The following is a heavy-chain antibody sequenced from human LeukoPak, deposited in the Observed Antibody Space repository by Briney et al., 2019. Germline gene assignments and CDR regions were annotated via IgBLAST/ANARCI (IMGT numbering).Heavy chain of an antibody. Sequence: ASVKVSCKASGGTFSSYAISWVRQAPGQGLEWMGGIIPIFGTANYAQKFQGRVTMTEDTSTDTAYMELSSLRSEDTAVYYCATDYGAVGAFDIWGQGTMVTVSS. CDR3: ATDYGAVGAFDI. J-gene: IGHJ3*02. CDR2: IIPIFGTA. D-gene: IGHD4-17*01. V-gene: IGHV1-69*06. CDR1: GGTFSSYA.